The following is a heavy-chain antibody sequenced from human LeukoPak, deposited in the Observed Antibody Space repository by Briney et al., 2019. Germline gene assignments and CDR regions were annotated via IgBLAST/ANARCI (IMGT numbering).Heavy chain of an antibody. D-gene: IGHD2-15*01. CDR1: GYSFTSYY. Sequence: ASVKVSRKASGYSFTSYYMHRVRQSPGPRREGRGIINPSGGSTSYGQKFQGRVTMTRDTSTSTVYMELSSLRSEDTAVYYCARVMVAYYYYGMDVWGQGTTVTVSS. CDR3: ARVMVAYYYYGMDV. J-gene: IGHJ6*02. V-gene: IGHV1-46*01. CDR2: INPSGGST.